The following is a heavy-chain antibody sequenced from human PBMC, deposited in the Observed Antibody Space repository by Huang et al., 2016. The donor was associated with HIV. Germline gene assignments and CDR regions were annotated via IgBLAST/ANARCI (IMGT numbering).Heavy chain of an antibody. Sequence: QLQLYQWGAGPLRPSETLSLTCGGSGGSLHGYYWNWLRQSPGRGLEGIGEVNHGGSPKYNPSLKSRVTISVDTSKIQFSLKLTSVTATDTADYYCATSRSGSGWFLDIWGRGTLVSVS. D-gene: IGHD6-19*01. CDR2: VNHGGSP. CDR3: ATSRSGSGWFLDI. CDR1: GGSLHGYY. V-gene: IGHV4-34*01. J-gene: IGHJ2*01.